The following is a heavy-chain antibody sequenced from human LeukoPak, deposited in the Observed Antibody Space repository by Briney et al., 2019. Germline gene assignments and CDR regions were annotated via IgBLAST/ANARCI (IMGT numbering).Heavy chain of an antibody. J-gene: IGHJ4*02. CDR3: ARVASSMVRGVTSFDY. D-gene: IGHD3-10*01. Sequence: PSQTLSLTCTVSGGSISSGSYYWSWIRQPAGKGLEWIGRIYTSGSTNYNPSLKSRVTISVDTSKNRFSLKLSSVTAADTAVYYCARVASSMVRGVTSFDYWGQGTLVTVSS. CDR2: IYTSGST. V-gene: IGHV4-61*02. CDR1: GGSISSGSYY.